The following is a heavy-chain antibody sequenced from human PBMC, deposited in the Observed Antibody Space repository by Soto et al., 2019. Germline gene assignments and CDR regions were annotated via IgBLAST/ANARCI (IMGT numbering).Heavy chain of an antibody. J-gene: IGHJ4*02. V-gene: IGHV4-31*03. CDR3: AGRFSARTSAFDD. CDR2: IYHNGST. D-gene: IGHD1-26*01. CDR1: GVAIRSGGYY. Sequence: QVQLQESGPGLVKPSQTLSLTCTVSGVAIRSGGYYWTWIRQHPGKGLEWIGYIYHNGSTYNNRSLKSRVIMSVDTSKNHISLKLSSVTAADTAVYYCAGRFSARTSAFDDWGQGTLVTVSS.